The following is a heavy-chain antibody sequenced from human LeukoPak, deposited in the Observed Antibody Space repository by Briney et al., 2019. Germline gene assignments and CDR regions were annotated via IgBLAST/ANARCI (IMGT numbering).Heavy chain of an antibody. J-gene: IGHJ6*03. D-gene: IGHD6-13*01. V-gene: IGHV4-59*01. CDR3: ARTTEAHSWRTRYYDYYMDV. Sequence: SETLSLTCTVSGGSISSYYWSWIRQPPGEGLEWIGYIYYSGSTNYNPSLKSRVTISVDTSKNQFSLKLSSVTAADTAVYYCARTTEAHSWRTRYYDYYMDVWGKGTTVTISS. CDR2: IYYSGST. CDR1: GGSISSYY.